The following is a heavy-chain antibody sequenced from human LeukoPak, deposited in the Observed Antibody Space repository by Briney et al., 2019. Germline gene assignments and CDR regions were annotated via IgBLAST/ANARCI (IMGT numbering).Heavy chain of an antibody. CDR3: AKVGPMTSVTRVFRSRTYYYYYMDV. Sequence: PGGSLRLSCAVSGFSFSSQTMNWVRQAPGKGLEWVSSISRSGDYIYYADSVKGRFTISRDNAKNSLYLQMNSLRAEDTAVYYCAKVGPMTSVTRVFRSRTYYYYYMDVWGKGTTVTVSS. V-gene: IGHV3-21*04. CDR2: ISRSGDYI. CDR1: GFSFSSQT. D-gene: IGHD4-17*01. J-gene: IGHJ6*03.